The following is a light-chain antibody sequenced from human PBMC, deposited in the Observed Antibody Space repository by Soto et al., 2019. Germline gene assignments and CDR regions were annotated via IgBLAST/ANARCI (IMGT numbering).Light chain of an antibody. CDR3: QKRSNWPIT. CDR2: DAS. CDR1: QSVSSY. J-gene: IGKJ5*01. Sequence: IGFGQGPINLYLSPRGRAAPSCRASQSVSSYLAWYQQKPGQAPRLLIYDASNRATGIPARFSGSGSGTDFTLTISSLEPEDFAVYYCQKRSNWPITFGQGTRLEI. V-gene: IGKV3-11*01.